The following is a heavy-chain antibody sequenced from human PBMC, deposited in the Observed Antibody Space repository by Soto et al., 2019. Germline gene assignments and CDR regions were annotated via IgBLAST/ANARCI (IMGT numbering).Heavy chain of an antibody. V-gene: IGHV5-10-1*01. CDR1: GYSFPSYW. D-gene: IGHD6-13*01. Sequence: PGESLKIYCKGSGYSFPSYWISRVRQMPGKGLGGLGRIVTRGSYTNYRPSCEGQVNNSADKSISTAYLQWSSLKGSDTAMYYCARREQLQLGLGMDVWGQGTTVTVS. CDR2: IVTRGSYT. J-gene: IGHJ6*02. CDR3: ARREQLQLGLGMDV.